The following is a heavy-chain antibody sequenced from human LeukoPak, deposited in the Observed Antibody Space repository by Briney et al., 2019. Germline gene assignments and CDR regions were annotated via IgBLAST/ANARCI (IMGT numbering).Heavy chain of an antibody. V-gene: IGHV3-48*01. D-gene: IGHD3-10*01. CDR1: GFTFSSYS. J-gene: IGHJ4*02. CDR2: ISSSSSTI. Sequence: PGGSLRLSCAASGFTFSSYSMNWVRQAPGKGLEWVSYISSSSSTIYYADSVKGRFTISRDNSKNTLYLQMNSLRAEDTAVYYCAKAGSFTMVRGVMTYFDYWGQGTLVTVSS. CDR3: AKAGSFTMVRGVMTYFDY.